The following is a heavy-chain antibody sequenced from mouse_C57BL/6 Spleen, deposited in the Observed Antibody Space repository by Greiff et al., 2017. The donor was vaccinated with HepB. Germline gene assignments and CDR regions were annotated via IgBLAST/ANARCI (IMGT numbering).Heavy chain of an antibody. Sequence: EVKLLESGPGLVKPSQSLSLTCSVTGYSITSGYYWNWIRQFPGNKLEWMGYISYDGSNNYNPSLKNRISITRDASKNQFFLKLNSVTTEDTATYYCARGGTTVVASYWYFDVWGTGTTVTVSS. CDR3: ARGGTTVVASYWYFDV. CDR1: GYSITSGYY. D-gene: IGHD1-1*01. J-gene: IGHJ1*03. V-gene: IGHV3-6*01. CDR2: ISYDGSN.